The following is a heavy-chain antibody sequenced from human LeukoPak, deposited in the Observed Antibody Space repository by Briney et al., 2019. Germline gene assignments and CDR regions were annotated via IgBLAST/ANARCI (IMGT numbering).Heavy chain of an antibody. J-gene: IGHJ4*02. CDR2: ISGSGGST. V-gene: IGHV3-23*01. CDR1: GFTFSSYA. CDR3: AYPASGY. Sequence: GGSLRLSCAASGFTFSSYAMSWVRQAPGKGLEWVSGISGSGGSTYYADSAKGRFTISRDNPKNTLFLRMNSLRAEDTAVYYCAYPASGYWGQGTLVTVSS.